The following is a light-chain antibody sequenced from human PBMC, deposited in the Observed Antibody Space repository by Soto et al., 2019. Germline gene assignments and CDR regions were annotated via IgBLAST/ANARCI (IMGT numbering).Light chain of an antibody. CDR2: EVS. CDR1: GGDVGAYNY. V-gene: IGLV2-14*01. Sequence: QSALTQPASVSGSPGQSITISCAGTGGDVGAYNYVSWYQQHPGKAPKLMIYEVSNRPSGVPDRFSGSKSGNTASLTISGLQAEDEADYYCSLYTSSSTYVFGTGTKLTVL. CDR3: SLYTSSSTYV. J-gene: IGLJ1*01.